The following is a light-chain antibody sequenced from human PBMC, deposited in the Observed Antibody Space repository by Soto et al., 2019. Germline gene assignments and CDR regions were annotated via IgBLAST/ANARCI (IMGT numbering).Light chain of an antibody. CDR3: QQYSNLPHT. Sequence: NVLTQSPGTLSSSPGETATLSCRASQSVTNSFFAWYQQKPGQAPRLLIYGISSRATGIPDRFSGSGSGTDFTLTISRLEPEDFVVYYCQQYSNLPHTFGQGTKLEVK. CDR1: QSVTNSF. V-gene: IGKV3-20*01. J-gene: IGKJ2*01. CDR2: GIS.